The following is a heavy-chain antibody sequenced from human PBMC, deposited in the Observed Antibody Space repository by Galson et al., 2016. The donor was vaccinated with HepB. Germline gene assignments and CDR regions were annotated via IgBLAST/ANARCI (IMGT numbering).Heavy chain of an antibody. D-gene: IGHD3-10*01. CDR2: INYSGSNT. CDR3: AKGKRYSDSGIYYVDY. V-gene: IGHV3-23*01. Sequence: SLRLSCAASGFTFRSYDMSWVRQAPGKGLEWVSGINYSGSNTYYADSVKGRFTISRDNSENTLYLQMNSLRVEDSAVYYCAKGKRYSDSGIYYVDYWGQGTLVTVSS. CDR1: GFTFRSYD. J-gene: IGHJ4*02.